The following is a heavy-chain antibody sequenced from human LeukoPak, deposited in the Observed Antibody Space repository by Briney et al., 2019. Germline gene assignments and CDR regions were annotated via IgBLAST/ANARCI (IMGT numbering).Heavy chain of an antibody. V-gene: IGHV4-4*07. J-gene: IGHJ4*02. CDR1: GGPISSYY. Sequence: SETLSLTCTVSGGPISSYYWSWIRQPAGKGLEWIGRIYTSGSTNYNPSLKSRVAMSVDTSKNQFSLKLSSVTAADTAVYYCARDLLHYDYIWGSYKYYFDYWGQGTLVTVSS. CDR3: ARDLLHYDYIWGSYKYYFDY. D-gene: IGHD3-16*01. CDR2: IYTSGST.